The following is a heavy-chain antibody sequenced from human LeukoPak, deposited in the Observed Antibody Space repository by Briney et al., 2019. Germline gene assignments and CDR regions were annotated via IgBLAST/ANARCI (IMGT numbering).Heavy chain of an antibody. CDR2: INQDGSAK. CDR1: AFTFSNYW. D-gene: IGHD6-6*01. CDR3: ARTSRASPGWRPRLKNAFNL. V-gene: IGHV3-7*03. Sequence: GGSLRLSCTASAFTFSNYWMSWVRQAPGKGLEWVASINQDGSAKDSVHSVEGRFIISRDNVKNSLYLQMDSLRAEDTAVYYCARTSRASPGWRPRLKNAFNLWGLGTLVTVSS. J-gene: IGHJ3*01.